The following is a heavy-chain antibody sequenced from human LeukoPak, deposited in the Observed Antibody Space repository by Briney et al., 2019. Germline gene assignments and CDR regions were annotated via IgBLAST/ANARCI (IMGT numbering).Heavy chain of an antibody. V-gene: IGHV3-30*18. J-gene: IGHJ4*02. Sequence: PGGSLRLSCAASGFTFSSYGMHWVRQAPGKGREWVAGISYDGSNKYYADSAKGRFTISRDNSEVTLCLQMNSLRAEDTAVYYYAKFAGATDPLFDYWGQGTLVTVSS. CDR2: ISYDGSNK. D-gene: IGHD1-26*01. CDR1: GFTFSSYG. CDR3: AKFAGATDPLFDY.